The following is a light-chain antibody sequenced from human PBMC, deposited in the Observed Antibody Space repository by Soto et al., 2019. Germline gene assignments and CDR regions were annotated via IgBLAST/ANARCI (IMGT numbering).Light chain of an antibody. J-gene: IGKJ1*01. CDR2: AAS. Sequence: DIQMTQSPSSLSASVGDRVTITCRASQSISSYLNWYQQKPGKAPKLLIYAASSLQSGVPSRFSGSGSGTDFTLTISSLQPDDFATYYCQQYYNYPWTFGQGTKVDI. CDR1: QSISSY. CDR3: QQYYNYPWT. V-gene: IGKV1-39*01.